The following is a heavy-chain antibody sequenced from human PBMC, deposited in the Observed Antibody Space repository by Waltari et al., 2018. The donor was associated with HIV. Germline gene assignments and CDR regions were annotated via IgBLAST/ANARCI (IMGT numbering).Heavy chain of an antibody. D-gene: IGHD5-12*01. CDR3: ASWLHPTLDAACDI. CDR2: IIPIFGTA. V-gene: IGHV1-69*06. CDR1: GGTFSSYA. J-gene: IGHJ3*02. Sequence: QVQLVQSGAEVKKPGSSVKVSCKASGGTFSSYAISWVRQAPGQGLEWMGGIIPIFGTANYAQKFQGRVTITADKSTSTAYMELSSLRSEDTAVYYCASWLHPTLDAACDIWGQGTMVTVSS.